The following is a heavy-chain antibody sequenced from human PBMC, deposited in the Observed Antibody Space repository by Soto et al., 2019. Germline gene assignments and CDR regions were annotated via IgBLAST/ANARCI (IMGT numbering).Heavy chain of an antibody. CDR1: GGTFSSYT. V-gene: IGHV1-69*02. J-gene: IGHJ3*02. CDR2: IIPILGIA. CDR3: AYTGMGQHRRAFDI. D-gene: IGHD2-2*02. Sequence: SVKVSCKASGGTFSSYTISWVRQAPGQGLEWMGRIIPILGIANYAQKFQGRVTITADKSTSTAYMELSSPRSEDTAVYYCAYTGMGQHRRAFDIWGQGTMVTVSS.